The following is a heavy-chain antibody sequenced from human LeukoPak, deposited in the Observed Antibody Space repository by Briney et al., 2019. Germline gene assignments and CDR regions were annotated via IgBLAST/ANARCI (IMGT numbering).Heavy chain of an antibody. D-gene: IGHD3-3*01. CDR3: AREYYDFWSGYYGPLDY. J-gene: IGHJ4*02. CDR1: GFTFSSYA. V-gene: IGHV3-30-3*01. Sequence: GGSLRLSCAASGFTFSSYAMHWVRQAPGKGLEWVAVISYDGSNKYYADSVKGRFTISRDNSKNTLYRQMNSLRAEDTAVYYCAREYYDFWSGYYGPLDYWGQGTLVTVSS. CDR2: ISYDGSNK.